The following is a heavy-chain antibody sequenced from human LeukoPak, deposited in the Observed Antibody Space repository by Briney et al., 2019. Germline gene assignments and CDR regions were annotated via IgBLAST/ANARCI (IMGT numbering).Heavy chain of an antibody. J-gene: IGHJ4*02. Sequence: SVKVSCKASGGTFSSYAISGVRQAAGQGLEWMGGIIPIFGTANYAQKFQGRVTITADESTSTAYMELSSLRSEDTAVYYCAREITFGGVIVLGYYFDYWGQGTLVTVSS. CDR2: IIPIFGTA. CDR3: AREITFGGVIVLGYYFDY. V-gene: IGHV1-69*13. CDR1: GGTFSSYA. D-gene: IGHD3-16*02.